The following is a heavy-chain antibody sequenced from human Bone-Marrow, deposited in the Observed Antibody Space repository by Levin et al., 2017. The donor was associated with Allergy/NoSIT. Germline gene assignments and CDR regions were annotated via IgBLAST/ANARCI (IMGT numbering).Heavy chain of an antibody. J-gene: IGHJ5*02. Sequence: SETLSLTCTVSNGSISSGDYYWSWIRQPPGKGLEWIAYMHYSGTTYYNPSLRSRVTMSIDTSKNQFSLKLSSVTAADTAVYYCARDNYIGSVRYKSYNWFDPWGQGTLVTVSS. V-gene: IGHV4-30-4*01. CDR1: NGSISSGDYY. D-gene: IGHD3-10*01. CDR3: ARDNYIGSVRYKSYNWFDP. CDR2: MHYSGTT.